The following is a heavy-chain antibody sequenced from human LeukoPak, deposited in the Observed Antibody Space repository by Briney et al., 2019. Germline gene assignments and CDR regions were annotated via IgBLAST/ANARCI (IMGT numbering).Heavy chain of an antibody. J-gene: IGHJ6*02. CDR1: GFTFSSYA. CDR2: ISGSGGST. CDR3: AKDRPDYGDYYYYGMDV. D-gene: IGHD4-17*01. Sequence: GGSLRLSCAGSGFTFSSYAMSWVRQAPGKGLEWVSAISGSGGSTYYADSVKGRFTISRDNSKNTLYLQMNSLRAEDTAVYYCAKDRPDYGDYYYYGMDVWGQGTTVTVSS. V-gene: IGHV3-23*01.